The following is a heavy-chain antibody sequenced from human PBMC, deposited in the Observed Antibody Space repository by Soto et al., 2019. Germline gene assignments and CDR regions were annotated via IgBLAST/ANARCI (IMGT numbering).Heavy chain of an antibody. V-gene: IGHV4-38-2*01. CDR2: IYHSGST. CDR1: GYSISSVYY. D-gene: IGHD3-22*01. Sequence: PSETLSLTCAVSGYSISSVYYWGWIRQPPGKGLEWIGSIYHSGSTYYNPSLKSRVTISVDTSKNQFSLKLSSVTAADTAVYYCASYYYDSSGYYYREVSAFDIWGQGTMVTVSS. J-gene: IGHJ3*02. CDR3: ASYYYDSSGYYYREVSAFDI.